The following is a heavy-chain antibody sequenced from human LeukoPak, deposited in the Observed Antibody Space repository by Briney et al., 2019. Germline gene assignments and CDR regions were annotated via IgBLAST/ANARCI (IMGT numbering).Heavy chain of an antibody. Sequence: MSSETLSLTCTVPIGSLIGSNGNGIRRPPERGLRWIGYFYSSGSINYNPSLKSRVTISLDTSKNQFSLRLASATAADTAVYYCARGNYYDSYTYYRAFDIWGHGTMVTVSS. D-gene: IGHD3-22*01. CDR3: ARGNYYDSYTYYRAFDI. V-gene: IGHV4-59*13. CDR1: IGSLIGS. CDR2: FYSSGSI. J-gene: IGHJ3*02.